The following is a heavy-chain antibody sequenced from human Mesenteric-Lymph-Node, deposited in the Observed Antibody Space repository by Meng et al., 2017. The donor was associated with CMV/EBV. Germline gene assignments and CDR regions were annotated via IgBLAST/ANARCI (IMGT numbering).Heavy chain of an antibody. CDR3: ARGAGITRDWFDP. CDR1: GYRLNNHY. J-gene: IGHJ5*02. CDR2: ITPSSGDT. D-gene: IGHD3-10*01. V-gene: IGHV1-46*02. Sequence: ASGYRLNNHYMHWVRQAPGQGLEWMGIITPSSGDTTYAQKFQGRVMMTSDRSASTAYMELYSLRSEDTAVYYCARGAGITRDWFDPWGQGTLVTVSS.